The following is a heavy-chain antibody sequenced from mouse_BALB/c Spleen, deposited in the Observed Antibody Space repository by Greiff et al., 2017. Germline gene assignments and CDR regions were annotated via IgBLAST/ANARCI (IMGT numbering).Heavy chain of an antibody. Sequence: EVMLVESGGGLVKPGGSLKLSCAASGFTFSSYAMSWVRQTPEKRLEWVASISSGGSTYYPDSVKGRFTISRDNARNILYLQMSSLRSEDTAMYYCARALSSNWYFDVWGAGTTVTVSS. CDR3: ARALSSNWYFDV. D-gene: IGHD1-1*01. V-gene: IGHV5-6-5*01. CDR1: GFTFSSYA. CDR2: ISSGGST. J-gene: IGHJ1*01.